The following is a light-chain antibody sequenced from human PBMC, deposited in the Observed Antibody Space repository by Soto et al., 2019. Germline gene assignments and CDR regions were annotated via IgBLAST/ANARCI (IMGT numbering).Light chain of an antibody. CDR1: QSISSS. V-gene: IGKV3-11*01. CDR2: EAS. J-gene: IGKJ4*01. Sequence: EIVLTQSPATLSLSPGERATLSCRASQSISSSLGWYQQKPGQLPRLLIYEASNRATGIPVRFSGSGSGTDFTLTISSLEPEDFAVYYCQQRRDWPLTFGGGTKVEIK. CDR3: QQRRDWPLT.